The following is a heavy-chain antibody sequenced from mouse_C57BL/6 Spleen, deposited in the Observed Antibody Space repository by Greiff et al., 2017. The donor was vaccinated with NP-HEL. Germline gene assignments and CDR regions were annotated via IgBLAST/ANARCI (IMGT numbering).Heavy chain of an antibody. D-gene: IGHD2-3*01. J-gene: IGHJ1*03. Sequence: QVQLQQPGAELVKPGASVKMSCKASGYTFTSYWITWVKQRPGQGLEWIGDIYPGSGSTNYNEKFKGKATLTVDTSSSTAYMQLSSLTSEDSAVYYCAREDDGYYSSYFDVWGTGTTVTVSS. CDR3: AREDDGYYSSYFDV. V-gene: IGHV1-55*01. CDR2: IYPGSGST. CDR1: GYTFTSYW.